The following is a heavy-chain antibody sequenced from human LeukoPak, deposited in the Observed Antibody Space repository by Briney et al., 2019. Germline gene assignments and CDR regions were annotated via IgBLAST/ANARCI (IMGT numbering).Heavy chain of an antibody. CDR1: GFTFSSYA. CDR2: ISYDGTIT. J-gene: IGHJ4*02. V-gene: IGHV3-30*01. CDR3: ARDSTYYYDSGSSGPHYFDS. D-gene: IGHD3-10*01. Sequence: PGRSLRLSCAASGFTFSSYAMHWVRQAPGKGLEWVAVISYDGTITYYADSVKGRFTNSRDNPKNTLYLQLNSLRAEDTAIYYCARDSTYYYDSGSSGPHYFDSWGQGTVVTVSS.